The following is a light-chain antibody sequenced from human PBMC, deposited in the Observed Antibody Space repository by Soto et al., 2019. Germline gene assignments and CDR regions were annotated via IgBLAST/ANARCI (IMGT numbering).Light chain of an antibody. CDR1: NTGSKS. CDR2: YDS. CDR3: QVWDSSSDHPHVV. Sequence: SYELTQPPSVSVAPGKTARITCGGNNTGSKSVHWYQQKPGQAPVLVIYYDSDRPSGIPERFSGSNSGNTATLTISRVEAGDEADYYCQVWDSSSDHPHVVFGGGTKVNVL. V-gene: IGLV3-21*04. J-gene: IGLJ2*01.